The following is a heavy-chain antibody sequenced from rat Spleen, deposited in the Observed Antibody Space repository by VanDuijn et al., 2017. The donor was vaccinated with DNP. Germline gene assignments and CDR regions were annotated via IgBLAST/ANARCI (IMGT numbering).Heavy chain of an antibody. J-gene: IGHJ2*01. CDR1: GFTFSSYW. V-gene: IGHV5-58*01. CDR2: INTDGGST. D-gene: IGHD1-11*01. CDR3: VTRGLYGGYDH. Sequence: EVQLVESGGGLVQPGRSLKLSCAASGFTFSSYWMYWIRQAPGKGLEWVASINTDGGSTYYPDSVQGRFTISRDNPKTTLYLQMDSLRSDDTATYHCVTRGLYGGYDHWGQGVMVTVSS.